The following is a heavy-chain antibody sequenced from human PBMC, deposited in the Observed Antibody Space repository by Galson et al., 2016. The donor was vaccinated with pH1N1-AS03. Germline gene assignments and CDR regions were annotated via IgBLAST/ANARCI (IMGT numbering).Heavy chain of an antibody. Sequence: SLRLSCAASGFTFSTFGMHWVRQAPGKGLEWVAVISYDENYKYYADSLKGRFTISRDNSKNTLYLQMSSLRAEDTAVYYCARGKDFWSGYPDDPLDFWGQGTMVTVSS. CDR2: ISYDENYK. CDR3: ARGKDFWSGYPDDPLDF. J-gene: IGHJ3*01. V-gene: IGHV3-30*03. D-gene: IGHD3-3*01. CDR1: GFTFSTFG.